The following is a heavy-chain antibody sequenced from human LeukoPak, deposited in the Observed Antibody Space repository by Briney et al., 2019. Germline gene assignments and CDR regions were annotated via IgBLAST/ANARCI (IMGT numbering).Heavy chain of an antibody. CDR3: ARYGSVVDTAIFDY. CDR2: INAGNGNT. V-gene: IGHV1-3*01. CDR1: GYTFTSYA. Sequence: ASVKVSCKASGYTFTSYAMHWMRQAPGQRLEWMGWINAGNGNTKYSQKFQGRVTITRDTSASTAYMELSSLRSEDTAVYYCARYGSVVDTAIFDYWGQGTLVTVSS. J-gene: IGHJ4*02. D-gene: IGHD5-18*01.